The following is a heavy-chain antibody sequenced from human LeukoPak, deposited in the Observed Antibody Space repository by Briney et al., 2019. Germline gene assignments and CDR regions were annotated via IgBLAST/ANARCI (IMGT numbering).Heavy chain of an antibody. V-gene: IGHV4-39*07. CDR1: GGSISSSSYY. J-gene: IGHJ4*02. CDR2: IYYSGST. D-gene: IGHD4-23*01. CDR3: ARAVGGNPYFFDY. Sequence: SETLSLTCTVSGGSISSSSYYWGWIRQPPGKGLECIGSIYYSGSTYYNPSLKSRVTISVDRSKNQFSLKLTSVSAADTALYYCARAVGGNPYFFDYWGQGTLVTVSS.